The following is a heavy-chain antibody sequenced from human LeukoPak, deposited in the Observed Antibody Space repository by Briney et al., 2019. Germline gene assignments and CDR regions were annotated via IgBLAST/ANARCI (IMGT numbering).Heavy chain of an antibody. J-gene: IGHJ6*03. Sequence: ASVKVSCKTSGYNFNVHYMNWVRQAPGQGLEWMGRINPTTGVANYAQKFQGGITVTRDTSINTAYMELSSLTSDDTAVYYCARLDRNYYYLDVWGQGTTVTVSS. CDR3: ARLDRNYYYLDV. D-gene: IGHD1-1*01. V-gene: IGHV1-2*06. CDR2: INPTTGVA. CDR1: GYNFNVHY.